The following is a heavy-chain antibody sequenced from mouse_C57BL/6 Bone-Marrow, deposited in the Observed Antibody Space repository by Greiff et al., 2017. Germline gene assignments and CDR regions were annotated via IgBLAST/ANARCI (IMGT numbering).Heavy chain of an antibody. Sequence: EVQLQQSGPELVKPGASVKISCKASGYSFTGYYMNWVKQSPEKSLEWIGEINPSTGGTTYNQKFKAKATLTVDKSSRTAYMQLKLLTSEDSAVYYCARRGETAQALYYFDYWGQGTTLTVSS. J-gene: IGHJ2*01. D-gene: IGHD3-2*02. CDR2: INPSTGGT. CDR1: GYSFTGYY. V-gene: IGHV1-42*01. CDR3: ARRGETAQALYYFDY.